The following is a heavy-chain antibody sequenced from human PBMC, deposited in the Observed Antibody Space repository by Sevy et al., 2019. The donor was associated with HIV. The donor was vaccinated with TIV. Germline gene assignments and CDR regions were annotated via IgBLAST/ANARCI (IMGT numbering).Heavy chain of an antibody. CDR2: TYYRSKWFN. Sequence: KQSQNLSLTCAISGDSVSTNSAAWNWIRQSPSRGLEWLGRTYYRSKWFNEYAVPVKSRIIINPDTSKNQLSLQLNSVTPEDTAVYYCARESGTISAGTERYFDLWGRGTLVTVSS. V-gene: IGHV6-1*01. D-gene: IGHD6-13*01. CDR3: ARESGTISAGTERYFDL. CDR1: GDSVSTNSAA. J-gene: IGHJ2*01.